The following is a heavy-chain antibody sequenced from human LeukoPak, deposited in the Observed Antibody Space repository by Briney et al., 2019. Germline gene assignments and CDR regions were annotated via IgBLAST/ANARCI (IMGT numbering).Heavy chain of an antibody. CDR3: ARGLRGATNAFDI. D-gene: IGHD1-26*01. CDR2: ISGKSSGI. J-gene: IGHJ3*02. V-gene: IGHV3-11*01. CDR1: GFTFSGHY. Sequence: GGSLRLSCEVSGFTFSGHYMSWIRQAPGKGLEWVSYISGKSSGIYSADSVRGRFTISRDNAKNSLYLQMKSLSAEDTAVYYCARGLRGATNAFDIWGQGTMVTVSS.